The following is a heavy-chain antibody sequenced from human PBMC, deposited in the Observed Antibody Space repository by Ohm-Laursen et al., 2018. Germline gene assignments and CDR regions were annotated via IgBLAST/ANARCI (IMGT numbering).Heavy chain of an antibody. CDR2: ISGTGGSI. J-gene: IGHJ4*02. CDR3: ANLYDGEF. CDR1: GFIFSSHS. D-gene: IGHD3-22*01. V-gene: IGHV3-23*01. Sequence: SLRLSCTAPGFIFSSHSLTWVRQAPGKGLEWVSAISGTGGSIYYADSVKGRFTISRDNSKDTLYLQMNSLRAEDTAVYYCANLYDGEFWGQGTLVTVSS.